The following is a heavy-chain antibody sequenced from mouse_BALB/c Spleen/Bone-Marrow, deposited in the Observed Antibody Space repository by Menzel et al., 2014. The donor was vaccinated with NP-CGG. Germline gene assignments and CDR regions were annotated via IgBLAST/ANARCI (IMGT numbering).Heavy chain of an antibody. CDR1: GYTFTSSW. J-gene: IGHJ2*01. D-gene: IGHD3-1*01. V-gene: IGHV1S130*01. Sequence: QVQLQQSGSVLVRPGASVKLSCKASGYTFTSSWMHWVKQRPGQGLEWIGEILPNSGNTNYNEKFKGKATLTADTSSSTALIYVSSEASECSAVYYCARSGFDYWGQGTPVTVSS. CDR2: ILPNSGNT. CDR3: ARSGFDY.